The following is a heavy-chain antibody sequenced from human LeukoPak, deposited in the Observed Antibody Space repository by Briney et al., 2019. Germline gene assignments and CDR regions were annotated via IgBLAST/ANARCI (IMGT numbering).Heavy chain of an antibody. CDR3: ARDQERYFDPWGYYYYYGMDV. Sequence: GSLRLSCAASGFTFSSYEMNWVRQAPGKGLEWVSYISSSGSTIYYADFVKGRFTISRDNAKNSLYLQMNSLRAEDTAVYYCARDQERYFDPWGYYYYYGMDVWGQGTTVTVSS. D-gene: IGHD3-9*01. V-gene: IGHV3-48*03. CDR1: GFTFSSYE. J-gene: IGHJ6*02. CDR2: ISSSGSTI.